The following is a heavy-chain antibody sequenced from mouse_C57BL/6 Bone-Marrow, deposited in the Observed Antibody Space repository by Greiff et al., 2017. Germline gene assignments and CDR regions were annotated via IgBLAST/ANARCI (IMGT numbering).Heavy chain of an antibody. V-gene: IGHV5-4*01. CDR1: GFTFSSYA. J-gene: IGHJ1*03. Sequence: EVQLVESGGGLVKPGGSLKLSCAASGFTFSSYAMSWVRQTPEKRLEWVATISDGGSYTYYPDNVKGRFTISRDNAKNNLYLQMSHLKSEDTARYYCARDGVTHWYFDVWGTGTTVTVSS. D-gene: IGHD2-12*01. CDR3: ARDGVTHWYFDV. CDR2: ISDGGSYT.